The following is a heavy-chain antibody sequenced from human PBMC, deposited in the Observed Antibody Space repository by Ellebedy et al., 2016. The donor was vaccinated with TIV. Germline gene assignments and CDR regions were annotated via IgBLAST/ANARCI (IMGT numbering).Heavy chain of an antibody. CDR1: GASISSYH. Sequence: MPSETLSLTCTVSGASISSYHWSWIRQPPGKGLDWIGYIYYSGRTNYNPSLKSRVTISVDMSKNQFSLKLSSVTAADTAVYYCARVLVTEGKEFDRWGQGTLVTVSS. CDR3: ARVLVTEGKEFDR. J-gene: IGHJ5*02. V-gene: IGHV4-59*01. CDR2: IYYSGRT. D-gene: IGHD2/OR15-2a*01.